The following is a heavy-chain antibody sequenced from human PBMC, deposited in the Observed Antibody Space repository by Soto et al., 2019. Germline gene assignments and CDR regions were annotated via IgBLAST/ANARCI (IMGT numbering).Heavy chain of an antibody. CDR3: ARGNHRWLQLWYFDL. CDR1: GGTFSSYT. CDR2: IIPIFGTA. J-gene: IGHJ2*01. V-gene: IGHV1-69*12. Sequence: QVQLVQSGAEVKKPGSSVTVSCKASGGTFSSYTISWVRQAPGQGLEWMGGIIPIFGTANYAQKFQGRVTITADESTSTAYMELSSLRSEDTAVYYCARGNHRWLQLWYFDLGGCGTLVAVSS. D-gene: IGHD5-12*01.